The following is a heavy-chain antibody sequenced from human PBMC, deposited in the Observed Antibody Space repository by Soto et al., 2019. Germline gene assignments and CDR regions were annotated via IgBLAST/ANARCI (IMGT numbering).Heavy chain of an antibody. V-gene: IGHV1-8*01. CDR1: GYTFTSYD. J-gene: IGHJ6*02. D-gene: IGHD2-2*01. CDR3: ARGRYCSSTSCLYYYYYGMDV. CDR2: MNPNSGNT. Sequence: ASVKVSCKASGYTFTSYDINWVRQATGQGLEWMGWMNPNSGNTGYAQKFQGRVTMTRNTSISTAYMELSSLRSEDTAVYYCARGRYCSSTSCLYYYYYGMDVWGQGTTVTVS.